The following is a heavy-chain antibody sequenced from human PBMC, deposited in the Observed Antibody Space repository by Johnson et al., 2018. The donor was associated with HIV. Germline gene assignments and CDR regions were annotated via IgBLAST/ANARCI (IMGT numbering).Heavy chain of an antibody. V-gene: IGHV3-72*01. CDR2: TRNKANSYTT. D-gene: IGHD6-19*01. J-gene: IGHJ3*02. Sequence: VQLVESGGGLVQPGGSLRLSCAASGFTFSDHYMDWVRQAPGKGLEWVGRTRNKANSYTTEYAASVKGRFTISRDDSKNSLYLQTNSLRGEDTAVYYCARDREYGLAWGWALDIWGQGTMVTVSS. CDR1: GFTFSDHY. CDR3: ARDREYGLAWGWALDI.